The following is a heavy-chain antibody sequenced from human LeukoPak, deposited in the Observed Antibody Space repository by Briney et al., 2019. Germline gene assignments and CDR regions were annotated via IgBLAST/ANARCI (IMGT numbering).Heavy chain of an antibody. CDR2: IHTTGST. V-gene: IGHV4-4*07. Sequence: SETLSLTCTVSGGSISSYYWSWIRQPAGKGLEWIGRIHTTGSTNYNPSLNSRVTISVDTSKNQFSLKLNSVTAADTAVYYCARRNVLTEGEAFDIWGQGTMVTVSS. CDR3: ARRNVLTEGEAFDI. J-gene: IGHJ3*02. D-gene: IGHD3-9*01. CDR1: GGSISSYY.